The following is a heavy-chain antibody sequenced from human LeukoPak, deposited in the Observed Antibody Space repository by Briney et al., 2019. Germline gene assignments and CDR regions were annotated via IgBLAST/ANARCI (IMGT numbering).Heavy chain of an antibody. V-gene: IGHV4-34*01. D-gene: IGHD6-13*01. CDR2: INHSGST. J-gene: IGHJ6*03. Sequence: SETLSLTCAVYGGSFSGYYWSCIRQRPGERLEWIGEINHSGSTNYNPSPKSRVTLSVDTSKNQFSLKLRSVTAAVTAVYYCTRGAKQQLVMKLYYYYDMDVWGKGTTVTVSS. CDR3: TRGAKQQLVMKLYYYYDMDV. CDR1: GGSFSGYY.